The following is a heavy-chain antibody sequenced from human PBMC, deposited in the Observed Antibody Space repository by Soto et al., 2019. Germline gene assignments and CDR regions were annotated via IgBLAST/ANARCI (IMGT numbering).Heavy chain of an antibody. V-gene: IGHV3-53*05. CDR2: IYNGGST. D-gene: IGHD2-15*01. Sequence: GGSLRLSCAASGFTVSSNYMSWGRQAPGKGLEWVSVIYNGGSTYYTDSEKGRFTISRDNSKNTLYLHMNSLRSEDTGVYYCARGDREDILVVVGARPGEYGIDIWGQGTTVTVSS. J-gene: IGHJ6*02. CDR1: GFTVSSNY. CDR3: ARGDREDILVVVGARPGEYGIDI.